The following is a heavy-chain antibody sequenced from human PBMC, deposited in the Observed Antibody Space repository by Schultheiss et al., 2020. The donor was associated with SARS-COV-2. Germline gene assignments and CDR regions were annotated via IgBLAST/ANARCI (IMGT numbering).Heavy chain of an antibody. J-gene: IGHJ4*02. Sequence: GGSLRLSCAGSGFRFSNYWMIWVRQAPGKGLEWVANIKQDGDDAFYADSVKGRFTISRDNGKKSLFLQMNSLRAEDSAVYYCATDLDSGMAVAGTNFDSWGQGTVVTVSS. V-gene: IGHV3-7*03. CDR3: ATDLDSGMAVAGTNFDS. D-gene: IGHD6-19*01. CDR1: GFRFSNYW. CDR2: IKQDGDDA.